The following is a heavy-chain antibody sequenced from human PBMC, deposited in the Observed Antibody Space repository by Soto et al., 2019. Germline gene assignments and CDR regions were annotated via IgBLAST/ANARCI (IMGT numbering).Heavy chain of an antibody. CDR1: GGSISSGDYY. CDR2: IYYSGST. J-gene: IGHJ4*02. V-gene: IGHV4-30-4*01. CDR3: ARRGYYAFLCCDYALSDIDS. Sequence: SETLSLTCTVSGGSISSGDYYWSWIRQPPGKGLEWIGYIYYSGSTYYNPSLKSRVTISVDTSKNQFSLKLRSVTAADTAVYYCARRGYYAFLCCDYALSDIDSLGQGDVVTVSS. D-gene: IGHD3-3*01.